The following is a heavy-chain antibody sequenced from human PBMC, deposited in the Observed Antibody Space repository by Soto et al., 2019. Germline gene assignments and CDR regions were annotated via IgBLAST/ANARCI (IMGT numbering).Heavy chain of an antibody. V-gene: IGHV3-53*04. D-gene: IGHD2-2*02. CDR2: IYSGGST. J-gene: IGHJ3*02. CDR3: ARAQYCSSTSCYKGGAFDI. CDR1: GFTVSSNY. Sequence: EVQLVESGGGLVQPGGSLRLSCAASGFTVSSNYMSWVRQAPGKGLEWVSVIYSGGSTYYADSVKGRFTISRHNSENTLYLQMNSLRAEDTAVYYCARAQYCSSTSCYKGGAFDIWGQGTMVTVSS.